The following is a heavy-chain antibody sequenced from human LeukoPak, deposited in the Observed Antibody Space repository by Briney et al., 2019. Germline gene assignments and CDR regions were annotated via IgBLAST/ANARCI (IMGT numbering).Heavy chain of an antibody. J-gene: IGHJ4*02. CDR2: IYTSGST. V-gene: IGHV4-4*07. Sequence: SETLSLTCTVSGGSISTYYWSWIRQPAGKGLEWIGRIYTSGSTKYNPSLKSRVTMSVDTSKNQFSLKLSSVTAADTAIYYCAKEGYNSPWYWGQGTLVIVSS. D-gene: IGHD1-14*01. CDR1: GGSISTYY. CDR3: AKEGYNSPWY.